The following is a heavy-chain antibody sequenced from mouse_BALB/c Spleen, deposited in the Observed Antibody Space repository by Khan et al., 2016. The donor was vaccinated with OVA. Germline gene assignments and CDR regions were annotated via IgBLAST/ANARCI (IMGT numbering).Heavy chain of an antibody. CDR3: AKQYDFYAMDY. J-gene: IGHJ4*01. V-gene: IGHV2-6-5*01. CDR1: GLSLTDYG. CDR2: IWDGGST. D-gene: IGHD2-14*01. Sequence: QVQLKESGPGLVAPPQSLSITCTVSGLSLTDYGVSWIRQPPGKGLEWLGVIWDGGSTYYNSALKSRLSISKDNSKSQVFLKVNSLQIDDTAMYYCAKQYDFYAMDYGGQGTSVTVSS.